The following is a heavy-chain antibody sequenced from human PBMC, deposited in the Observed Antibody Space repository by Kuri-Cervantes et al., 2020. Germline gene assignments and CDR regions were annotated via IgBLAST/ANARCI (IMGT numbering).Heavy chain of an antibody. D-gene: IGHD3-10*02. CDR2: FDPEDGET. V-gene: IGHV1-24*01. CDR1: GYTLTELS. J-gene: IGHJ4*02. CDR3: ARVDTMCSGIYYYLSPY. Sequence: VSVKVSCQVSGYTLTELSMHWVRQAPGKGLEWMGGFDPEDGETIYAQKFQGRVTMTRDTSISTDYMQLSSQRSDDTAVDYCARVDTMCSGIYYYLSPYWGQGTLVTVSS.